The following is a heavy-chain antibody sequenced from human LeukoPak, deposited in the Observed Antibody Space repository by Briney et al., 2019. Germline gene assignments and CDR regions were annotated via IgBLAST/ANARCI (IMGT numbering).Heavy chain of an antibody. CDR1: GCTFSSYT. D-gene: IGHD2-15*01. CDR2: IIPNRGIA. Sequence: SVKLSCNASGCTFSSYTISWVRQAPGQGLEWMGRIIPNRGIANYAQTFQGRVTITADKSTSTAYMELSSLRSEDTAVYYCARDPHCSGGSCYRIWGQGTLVTVSS. CDR3: ARDPHCSGGSCYRI. J-gene: IGHJ4*02. V-gene: IGHV1-69*04.